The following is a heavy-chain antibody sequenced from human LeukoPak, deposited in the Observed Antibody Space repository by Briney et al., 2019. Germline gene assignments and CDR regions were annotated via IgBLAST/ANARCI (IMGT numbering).Heavy chain of an antibody. D-gene: IGHD4-11*01. CDR1: GRSFGSYY. CDR2: VYYSGTT. J-gene: IGHJ6*04. V-gene: IGHV4-59*01. CDR3: AADYSNYVPEV. Sequence: SETLSLTCTISGRSFGSYYWSWIRQTPGNGLEWIGYVYYSGTTNDNPSHQSRVTMSVDTSKNQFYLNLTSVTAADTALYYCAADYSNYVPEVWGKGTTVIVSS.